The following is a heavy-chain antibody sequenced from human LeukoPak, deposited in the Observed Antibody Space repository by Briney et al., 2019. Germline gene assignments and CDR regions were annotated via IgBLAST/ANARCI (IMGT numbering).Heavy chain of an antibody. V-gene: IGHV3-7*01. CDR1: GFTFSSYW. Sequence: PGGSLRLSCAASGFTFSSYWMSWVRQAPGKGLEWVANIKQDGSEKYYVDSVKGRFTISRDNAKNSLYLQMNSLRAEDTAVYYCARETIHKMTTVTNDYWGQGTLVTVSS. CDR3: ARETIHKMTTVTNDY. J-gene: IGHJ4*02. CDR2: IKQDGSEK. D-gene: IGHD4-17*01.